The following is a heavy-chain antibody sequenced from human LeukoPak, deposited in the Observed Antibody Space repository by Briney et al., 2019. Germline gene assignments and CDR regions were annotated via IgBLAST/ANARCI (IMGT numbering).Heavy chain of an antibody. CDR1: GFTFSNGW. V-gene: IGHV4-34*01. CDR2: INHSGST. J-gene: IGHJ4*02. Sequence: GSLRLSCAASGFTFSNGWMSWIRQPPGKGLEWIGEINHSGSTNYNPSLKSRVTISVDTSKKQFSLKLSSVTAADTAVYYCARGLRGYDYVWGSYRYAFDYWGQGTLVTVSS. CDR3: ARGLRGYDYVWGSYRYAFDY. D-gene: IGHD3-16*02.